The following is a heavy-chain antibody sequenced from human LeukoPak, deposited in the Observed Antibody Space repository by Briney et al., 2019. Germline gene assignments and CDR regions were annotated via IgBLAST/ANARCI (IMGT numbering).Heavy chain of an antibody. Sequence: PGGSLRLSCAASGFTFDDYAMHWVRQVPGKGLEWVSGISWNSGSIGYADSVKGRFTISRDNSMNTLWLQMNSLTVEDTALYYCAKDSAWLQYHSWGQGTLVTVSS. CDR3: AKDSAWLQYHS. CDR1: GFTFDDYA. D-gene: IGHD5-24*01. J-gene: IGHJ4*02. V-gene: IGHV3-9*01. CDR2: ISWNSGSI.